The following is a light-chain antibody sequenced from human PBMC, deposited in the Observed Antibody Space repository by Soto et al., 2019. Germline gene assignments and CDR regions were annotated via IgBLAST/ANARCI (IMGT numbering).Light chain of an antibody. Sequence: EIVMTQSPATLSMSPGERATLSCRASQSVRSNLAWYHQKPGQAPRLLIYHASTRATAVPARFTASGSGTEFTLTISSLQSEDFAVYYCQQYNNWPRTFGKGTK. CDR3: QQYNNWPRT. J-gene: IGKJ1*01. V-gene: IGKV3-15*01. CDR2: HAS. CDR1: QSVRSN.